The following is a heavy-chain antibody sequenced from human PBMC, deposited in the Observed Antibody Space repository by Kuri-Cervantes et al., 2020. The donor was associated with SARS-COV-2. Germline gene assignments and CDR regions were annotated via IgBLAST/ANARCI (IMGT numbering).Heavy chain of an antibody. V-gene: IGHV1-69*13. CDR2: IIPIFGTA. CDR1: GCTFSSYA. CDR3: ARDRRGDNRPDAFDI. J-gene: IGHJ3*02. D-gene: IGHD1-1*01. Sequence: SVKVSCKASGCTFSSYAISWVRQAPGQGLEWMGGIIPIFGTANYAQKFQGRVTITADESTSTAYMELSSLRSEDTAVYYCARDRRGDNRPDAFDIWGQGTMVTVSS.